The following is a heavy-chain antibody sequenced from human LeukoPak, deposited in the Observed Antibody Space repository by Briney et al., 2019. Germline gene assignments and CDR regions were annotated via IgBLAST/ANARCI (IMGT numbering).Heavy chain of an antibody. Sequence: SETLSLTCTVSGGSISSSSYSWGWIRQPPGKGLEWIGSIYYSGSTYYNPSLKSRVTISVDTSKYQFSLKLSSVTAADTAVYYCARYSYGYSFDYWGQGTLVTVSS. CDR2: IYYSGST. D-gene: IGHD5-18*01. J-gene: IGHJ4*02. CDR3: ARYSYGYSFDY. CDR1: GGSISSSSYS. V-gene: IGHV4-39*01.